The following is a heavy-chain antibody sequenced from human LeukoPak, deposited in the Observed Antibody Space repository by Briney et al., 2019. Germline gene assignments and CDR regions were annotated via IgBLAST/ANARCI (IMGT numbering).Heavy chain of an antibody. CDR1: GFTFDDYG. CDR2: INWNGGST. CDR3: ARDDGRGYSYGYGAYFFDY. Sequence: PGGSLRLSCAASGFTFDDYGMSWVRQAPGKGLEWVSGINWNGGSTGYADSVKGRLTISRDNAKNSLYLQMNSLRAEDTALYYCARDDGRGYSYGYGAYFFDYWGQGTLVTVSS. D-gene: IGHD5-18*01. V-gene: IGHV3-20*04. J-gene: IGHJ4*02.